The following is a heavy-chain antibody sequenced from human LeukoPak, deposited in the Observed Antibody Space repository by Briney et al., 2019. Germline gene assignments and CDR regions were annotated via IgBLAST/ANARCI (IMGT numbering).Heavy chain of an antibody. Sequence: GRSLRLSCAASGFTFDDYAMYWVRQAPGKGLEWVSSITWNSGSKVYADSVKGRFTISRDNAKNSLYLQMNSLRAEDTAVYYCARGEYDAFDIWGQGTMVTVSS. CDR3: ARGEYDAFDI. CDR1: GFTFDDYA. CDR2: ITWNSGSK. V-gene: IGHV3-9*01. D-gene: IGHD2-21*01. J-gene: IGHJ3*02.